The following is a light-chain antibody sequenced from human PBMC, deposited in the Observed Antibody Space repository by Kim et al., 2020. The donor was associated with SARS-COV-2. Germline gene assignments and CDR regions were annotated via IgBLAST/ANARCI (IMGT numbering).Light chain of an antibody. CDR3: NDRESGVNHVV. V-gene: IGLV3-19*01. CDR2: EKN. CDR1: RPRSYY. Sequence: ALGQRVRITCQGKRPRSYYASGYQQKPGQAPVRVTDEKNNRTSGIPDRFSGSSSGNTASLTITGAQAEDAADYYCNDRESGVNHVVFGGGTQRTAL. J-gene: IGLJ3*02.